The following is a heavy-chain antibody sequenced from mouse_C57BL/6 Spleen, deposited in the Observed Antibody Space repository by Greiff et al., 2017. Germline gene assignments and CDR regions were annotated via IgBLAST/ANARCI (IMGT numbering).Heavy chain of an antibody. J-gene: IGHJ4*01. Sequence: QVTLKESGPGILQSSQTLSLTCSFSGFSLSTSGMGVSWIRHPSGKGLEWLVHIYWDDDKRDNPSLKSRLTISKATSSNQVFLKITSVDTAYTSTYYCARRECSNSDYYAMDYWGQGTSGTVSS. CDR2: IYWDDDK. V-gene: IGHV8-12*01. CDR1: GFSLSTSGMG. D-gene: IGHD2-5*01. CDR3: ARRECSNSDYYAMDY.